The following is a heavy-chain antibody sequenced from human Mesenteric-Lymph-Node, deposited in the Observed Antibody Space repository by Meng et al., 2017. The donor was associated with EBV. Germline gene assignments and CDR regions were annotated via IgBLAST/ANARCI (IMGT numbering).Heavy chain of an antibody. CDR3: ATDDCNGGTCYSCDY. D-gene: IGHD2-15*01. V-gene: IGHV1-69*01. Sequence: QGQVVQSGAGGKRPWSSVKVSCKASGGSFSSYPISWVRQAPGQGLEWMGGIIPMFGAARYAQKFQGRVTITADESTTTAYMELSSLSSDDTAIYYCATDDCNGGTCYSCDYWGQGTLVTVSS. CDR2: IIPMFGAA. CDR1: GGSFSSYP. J-gene: IGHJ4*02.